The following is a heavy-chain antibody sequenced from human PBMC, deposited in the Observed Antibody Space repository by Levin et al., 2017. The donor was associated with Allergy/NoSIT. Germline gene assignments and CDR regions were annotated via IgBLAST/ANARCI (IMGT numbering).Heavy chain of an antibody. CDR2: INPDSGGT. J-gene: IGHJ4*02. V-gene: IGHV1-2*02. D-gene: IGHD5-18*01. CDR1: GYTFTGQN. CDR3: ARGYSNGDYYFDY. Sequence: GESLKISCKASGYTFTGQNLHWVRQAPGQGLEWMGWINPDSGGTRYAQKFQGRVTMTRDTSINTVYMELSNLRSDDSAVFYCARGYSNGDYYFDYWGQGTPVTVSS.